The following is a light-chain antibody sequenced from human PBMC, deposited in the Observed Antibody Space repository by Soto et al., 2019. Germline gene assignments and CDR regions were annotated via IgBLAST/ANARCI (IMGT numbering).Light chain of an antibody. Sequence: DIQMTQSPSTLSASVGDRVTITCRASQSISSWLAWYQQKPGKAPKLLIYKASSLESGVPSRFSGSGSGTEFTRTISRLQPDDFATYYCQQYNSYRTFGQGTKVEVK. CDR3: QQYNSYRT. CDR1: QSISSW. V-gene: IGKV1-5*03. CDR2: KAS. J-gene: IGKJ1*01.